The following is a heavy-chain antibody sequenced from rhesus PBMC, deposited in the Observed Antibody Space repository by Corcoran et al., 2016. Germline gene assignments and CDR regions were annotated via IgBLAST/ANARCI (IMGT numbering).Heavy chain of an antibody. CDR3: SGGSWNKPEY. D-gene: IGHD6-25*01. J-gene: IGHJ4*01. CDR1: GFTFSSYV. V-gene: IGHV3S26*01. Sequence: DVQLVESGGGLVKPGGSLRLSCVSSGFTFSSYVMHWVRKAPGKGSEWCSFISESGVTIYYSKSMKGRFTNSRNNHKNSLFLQMSSLRAEDTAVYYCSGGSWNKPEYWGQGVLVTVSS. CDR2: ISESGVTI.